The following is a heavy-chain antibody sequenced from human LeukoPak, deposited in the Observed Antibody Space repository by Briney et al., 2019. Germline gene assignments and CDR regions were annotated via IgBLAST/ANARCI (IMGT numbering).Heavy chain of an antibody. J-gene: IGHJ6*02. CDR3: ARHSPPNSADFYQYCGMDV. D-gene: IGHD2/OR15-2a*01. V-gene: IGHV4-39*01. CDR2: ICYSGST. Sequence: PSETLSLTCTVSGGSISSTTDYWGWIRQPPGKGLEWIGSICYSGSTYNNPSLKSRVTLSVETSKSQFSLKLSSVTAADTAVYFCARHSPPNSADFYQYCGMDVWGQGTTVTVSS. CDR1: GGSISSTTDY.